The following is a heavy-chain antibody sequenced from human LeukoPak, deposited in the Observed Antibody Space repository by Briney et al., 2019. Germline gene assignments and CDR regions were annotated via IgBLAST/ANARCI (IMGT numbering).Heavy chain of an antibody. CDR1: GYTFTDYY. Sequence: GASVKVSCKASGYTFTDYYMHWVRQAPGQGLEWMGWINPISGGTKYAQKFQGRVTMTRGTSIATAYVELSSLTSDDTAIYYCARVEGGFTTTGGWGQGTLVSVSS. D-gene: IGHD1-1*01. CDR2: INPISGGT. J-gene: IGHJ4*02. CDR3: ARVEGGFTTTGG. V-gene: IGHV1-2*02.